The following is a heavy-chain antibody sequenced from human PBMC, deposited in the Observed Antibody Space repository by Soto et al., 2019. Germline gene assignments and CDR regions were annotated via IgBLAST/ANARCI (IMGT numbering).Heavy chain of an antibody. CDR2: ISAYNGNT. D-gene: IGHD3-16*01. V-gene: IGHV1-18*01. CDR3: ARGGTPIDD. Sequence: QVQLVQSGAEVKKPGASVKVSCKASGYTFTNFGISWVRQAPGQGLEWMGWISAYNGNTNYAQNFQARVTMTTYTATRTAYMELRSLRSADTAGYYCARGGTPIDDWGQGTLVTVSS. CDR1: GYTFTNFG. J-gene: IGHJ4*02.